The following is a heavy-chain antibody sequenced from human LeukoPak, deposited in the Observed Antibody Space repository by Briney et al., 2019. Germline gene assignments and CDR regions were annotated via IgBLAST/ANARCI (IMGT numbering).Heavy chain of an antibody. J-gene: IGHJ5*02. D-gene: IGHD3-22*01. V-gene: IGHV1-18*01. Sequence: ASVKVSCKASGCTFTSYGISWVRQAPGQGLEWMGWISAYNGNTNYAQKLQGRVTMTTDTSTSTAYMELRSLRSDDTAVYYCARGATISSGWITFDPWGQGTLVTVSS. CDR1: GCTFTSYG. CDR3: ARGATISSGWITFDP. CDR2: ISAYNGNT.